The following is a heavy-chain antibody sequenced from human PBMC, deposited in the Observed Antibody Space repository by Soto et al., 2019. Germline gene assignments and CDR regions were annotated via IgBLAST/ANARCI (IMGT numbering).Heavy chain of an antibody. D-gene: IGHD6-13*01. Sequence: GGSLRLSCAVSGFTFSAYWMHWVRQVPGKGLTWVSRISDDGSTATYADSVKGRFVISRDNAKNSLYLEMNTLRVDDSGLYYCARGPRVSSAGTGAHWGRGTLVTVSS. V-gene: IGHV3-74*01. CDR2: ISDDGSTA. J-gene: IGHJ4*02. CDR3: ARGPRVSSAGTGAH. CDR1: GFTFSAYW.